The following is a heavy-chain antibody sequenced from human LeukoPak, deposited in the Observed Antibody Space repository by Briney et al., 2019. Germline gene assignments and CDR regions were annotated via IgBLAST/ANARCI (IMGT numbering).Heavy chain of an antibody. CDR3: ARAGSTGYLR. V-gene: IGHV4-34*01. D-gene: IGHD5-12*01. CDR1: GGSFSGYY. J-gene: IGHJ4*02. CDR2: INHSGST. Sequence: SETLSLICAVYGGSFSGYYWSWIRQPPGKGLEWIGEINHSGSTNYNPSLKSRVTISVDTSKNQFSLKLSSVTAADTAVYYCARAGSTGYLRWGQGTLVTVSS.